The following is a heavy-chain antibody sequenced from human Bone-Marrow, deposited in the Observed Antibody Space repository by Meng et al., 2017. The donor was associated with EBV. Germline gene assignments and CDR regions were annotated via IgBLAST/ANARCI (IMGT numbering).Heavy chain of an antibody. CDR1: GFTLSDYY. Sequence: QVQLVECGGGLVKPGGSLRLSCAASGFTLSDYYMSWIRQAPGKGLEWVSHISNSGSIIYYAASVKGRFTISRDNAKNSLYLQMSSLRAEDTAVYYCASYHGSGSSIDYWGQGTLVTVSS. CDR2: ISNSGSII. J-gene: IGHJ4*02. CDR3: ASYHGSGSSIDY. D-gene: IGHD3-10*01. V-gene: IGHV3-11*01.